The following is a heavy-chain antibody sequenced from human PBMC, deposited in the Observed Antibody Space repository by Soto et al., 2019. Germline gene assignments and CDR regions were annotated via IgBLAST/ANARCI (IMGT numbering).Heavy chain of an antibody. CDR3: ARDRSNSEY. CDR1: GYTFTSYG. J-gene: IGHJ4*02. Sequence: QVQLVQSGAEVKEPGASVKVACKASGYTFTSYGISWVRQAPGQGLEWMGWISDHNGNTNYAQNLQGRVTMTTDTSTTTAYMELKNLRSDDTAVYYCARDRSNSEYWGQGTLVTVSS. D-gene: IGHD6-13*01. V-gene: IGHV1-18*01. CDR2: ISDHNGNT.